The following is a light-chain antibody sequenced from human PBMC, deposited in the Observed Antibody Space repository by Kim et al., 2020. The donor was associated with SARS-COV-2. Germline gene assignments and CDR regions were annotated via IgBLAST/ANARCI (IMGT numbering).Light chain of an antibody. J-gene: IGLJ2*01. Sequence: SYELTQPPSVSVAPGKTARIPCGGNNIGSKSVHWYQHKAGQAPLLVVYDDTDRPSGIPERISGSNSGNTATLTISRVEAGDEADYHCQVWDSSGDHPGVVFGGVTQLTVL. CDR3: QVWDSSGDHPGVV. V-gene: IGLV3-21*03. CDR2: DDT. CDR1: NIGSKS.